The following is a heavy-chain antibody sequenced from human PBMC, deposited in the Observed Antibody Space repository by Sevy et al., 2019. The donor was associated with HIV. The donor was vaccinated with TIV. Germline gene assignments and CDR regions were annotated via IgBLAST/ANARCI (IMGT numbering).Heavy chain of an antibody. CDR1: GFTFSSYA. Sequence: GGSLRLSCAASGFTFSSYAMHWVRQVKGKGLEWISSIGTLADTFYADSVKGRFTISRDNAQSYLYLHMSSLKVGDTALYFCVRGLQTHCDRTACPLDYWGQGTLVTVSS. CDR2: IGTLADT. D-gene: IGHD2-21*01. V-gene: IGHV3-13*01. J-gene: IGHJ4*02. CDR3: VRGLQTHCDRTACPLDY.